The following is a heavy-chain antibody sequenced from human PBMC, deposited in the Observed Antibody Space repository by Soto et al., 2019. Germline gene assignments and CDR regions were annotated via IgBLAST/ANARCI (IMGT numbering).Heavy chain of an antibody. D-gene: IGHD6-13*01. Sequence: EVQLVESGGGLVKPGGSLRLSCAAFGFTFNNAWMSWVRQAPGKGLQWVGRIKSKTDGGTTDYAAPVKGRFTISRDDSKNTLYLQMYSLKTADTAVYYCTTIANIAAAGSFDYWGQGTLVTVSS. J-gene: IGHJ4*02. V-gene: IGHV3-15*01. CDR3: TTIANIAAAGSFDY. CDR2: IKSKTDGGTT. CDR1: GFTFNNAW.